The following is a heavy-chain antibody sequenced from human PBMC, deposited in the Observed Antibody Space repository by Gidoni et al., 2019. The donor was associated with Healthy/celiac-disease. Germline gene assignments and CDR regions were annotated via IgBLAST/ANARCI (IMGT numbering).Heavy chain of an antibody. Sequence: QVPLVQSGAEVKKPGASVKVSCKASGYTFPIYYMHWVRQAPGQGLEWMGIINPSGGSTSYEQKCQGRATMTRDTSTSTVYMELSSLRSEDTAVYYCARVRNQGSSGLYYFDYWGQGTLVTVSS. V-gene: IGHV1-46*01. CDR1: GYTFPIYY. J-gene: IGHJ4*02. D-gene: IGHD3-22*01. CDR2: INPSGGST. CDR3: ARVRNQGSSGLYYFDY.